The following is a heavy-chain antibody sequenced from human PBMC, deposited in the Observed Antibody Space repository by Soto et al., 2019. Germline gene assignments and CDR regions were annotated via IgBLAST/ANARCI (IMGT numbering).Heavy chain of an antibody. CDR1: GGSISSGGYY. CDR3: XXXXGEYEGGNI. CDR2: LYYSGST. Sequence: QVQLQESGPGLVKPSQTLSLTCTVSGGSISSGGYYWSWIRQHPGKGLEWIGHLYYSGSTYYNPSLESRVSISVDTSKNHFSXKLXXXXXXXXXXXXXXXXGEYEGGNIWGQGTMVTVSS. D-gene: IGHD2-15*01. V-gene: IGHV4-31*03. J-gene: IGHJ3*02.